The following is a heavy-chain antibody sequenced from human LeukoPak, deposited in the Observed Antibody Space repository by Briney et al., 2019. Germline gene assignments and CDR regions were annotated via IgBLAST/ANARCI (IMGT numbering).Heavy chain of an antibody. D-gene: IGHD2/OR15-2a*01. J-gene: IGHJ2*01. CDR3: VLLSVKNGSFDF. V-gene: IGHV3-23*01. CDR2: ISGGGGSA. Sequence: GGSLRLSCAPSGFTFSTHAMSWVRQAPGKGLEWVSSISGGGGSAYYADSVKGRFTISRDNSKNTLYLQMNSLRAEDTAVYYCVLLSVKNGSFDFWGRGTLVTVSS. CDR1: GFTFSTHA.